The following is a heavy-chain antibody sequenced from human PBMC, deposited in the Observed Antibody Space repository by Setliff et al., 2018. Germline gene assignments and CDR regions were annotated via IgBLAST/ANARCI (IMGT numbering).Heavy chain of an antibody. J-gene: IGHJ3*02. CDR2: IYPSGST. V-gene: IGHV4-4*07. Sequence: PSETLSLTCTVSGGSISDYYWSWVWQPAGKGLEWIGCIYPSGSTNYNPSLKSRVTISLDRSKNQFSLELSSVTAADTAVYYCARDRPDHYEGAFDIWGQGTMVTVSS. CDR3: ARDRPDHYEGAFDI. D-gene: IGHD4-17*01. CDR1: GGSISDYY.